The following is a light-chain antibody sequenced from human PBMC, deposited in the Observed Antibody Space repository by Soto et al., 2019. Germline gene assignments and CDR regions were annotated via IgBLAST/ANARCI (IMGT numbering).Light chain of an antibody. J-gene: IGKJ1*01. CDR1: QNINVW. V-gene: IGKV1-5*03. CDR2: PAS. Sequence: DIQMTQSPSTLSASIGDRVTITCRASQNINVWLAWYQQKPGKAPKFLIYPASTLQSGVPSRFSGSGSGTESTLTISRLHPDYFATYYCQQHEASPRTFGQGTKVEIK. CDR3: QQHEASPRT.